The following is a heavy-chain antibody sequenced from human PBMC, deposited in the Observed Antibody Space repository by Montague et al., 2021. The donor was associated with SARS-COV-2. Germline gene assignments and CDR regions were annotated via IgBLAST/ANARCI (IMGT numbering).Heavy chain of an antibody. Sequence: SETLSLTCSISGGSTTSYHWSWIRQPPGKGLEYIGHIYYTEITTYSPSLGSRVTISLAASKNQFPLMLSSVTAADTAVDYCARLTTVASKGGYYFDYWGQGALVTVSS. CDR1: GGSTTSYH. V-gene: IGHV4-59*01. D-gene: IGHD4-23*01. CDR2: IYYTEIT. J-gene: IGHJ4*02. CDR3: ARLTTVASKGGYYFDY.